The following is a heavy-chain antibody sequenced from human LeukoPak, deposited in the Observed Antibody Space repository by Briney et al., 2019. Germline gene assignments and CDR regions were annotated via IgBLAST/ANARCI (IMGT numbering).Heavy chain of an antibody. J-gene: IGHJ4*02. Sequence: ASVKASCRASGYTFTAYYMHWVRQAPGQGLEWMGRINPSSGATTYAQKFQGRVTMTRDTSISTAYMDLSRLRSDDTALYYCARGRRSWYYFDYWGQGTLVTVSS. CDR2: INPSSGAT. CDR3: ARGRRSWYYFDY. D-gene: IGHD6-13*01. V-gene: IGHV1-2*06. CDR1: GYTFTAYY.